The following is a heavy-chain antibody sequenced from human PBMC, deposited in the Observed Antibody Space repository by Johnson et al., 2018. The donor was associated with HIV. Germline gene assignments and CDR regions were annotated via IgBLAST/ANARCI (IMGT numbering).Heavy chain of an antibody. V-gene: IGHV3-30*02. CDR3: AKEGRELRGGTFDI. J-gene: IGHJ3*02. D-gene: IGHD1-7*01. CDR2: ISYHVGNR. Sequence: VQVVESGGGVVQPGGSRRLSCAAFGFTFSNYGMHWVRLAPGKGLAWVAYISYHVGNRYYADSVKGRFTISRDNSKNTLYLQMNSLRAEDTAVYYCAKEGRELRGGTFDIWGQGTMVTVSS. CDR1: GFTFSNYG.